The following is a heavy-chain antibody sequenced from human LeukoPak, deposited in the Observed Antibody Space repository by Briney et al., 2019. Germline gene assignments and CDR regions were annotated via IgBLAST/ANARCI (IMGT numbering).Heavy chain of an antibody. J-gene: IGHJ4*02. CDR1: GFTFSTYD. Sequence: PGGSLRLSCGASGFTFSTYDMNWVRQAPGKGLEWVSCISSSGTYISYADSLKGRFTISRDNAKNSLYLQMNSLRAEDTAVYYCARWGSSSLDYWGQGTLVTVSS. D-gene: IGHD6-6*01. CDR3: ARWGSSSLDY. V-gene: IGHV3-21*01. CDR2: ISSSGTYI.